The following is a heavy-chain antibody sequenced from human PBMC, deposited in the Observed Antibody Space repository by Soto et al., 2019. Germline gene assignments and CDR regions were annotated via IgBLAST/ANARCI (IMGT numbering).Heavy chain of an antibody. V-gene: IGHV1-24*01. D-gene: IGHD6-13*01. J-gene: IGHJ6*02. Sequence: ASVKVSCKVSGYTLTELSMHWVRQAPGKGLEWMGGFDPEDGETIYAQKFQGRVTMTEDTSTDTAYMEPSSLRSEDTAVYYCATDRRLSSSSWPPYYYCGMDVWGQGTTVTVSS. CDR3: ATDRRLSSSSWPPYYYCGMDV. CDR1: GYTLTELS. CDR2: FDPEDGET.